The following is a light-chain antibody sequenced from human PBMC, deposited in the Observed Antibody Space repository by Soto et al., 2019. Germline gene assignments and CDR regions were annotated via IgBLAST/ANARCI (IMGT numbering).Light chain of an antibody. V-gene: IGKV1-12*01. J-gene: IGKJ3*01. CDR2: AAS. CDR3: KQANSFPRT. CDR1: QGISSW. Sequence: DIQMTQSPSSVSASVGDRVTITCRASQGISSWLAWYQQKPGKAPKLLIYAASSLQSGVPSRFSGSGSGTDFTLNINTLQHEDFASCSSKQANSFPRTFGPGTKVDIK.